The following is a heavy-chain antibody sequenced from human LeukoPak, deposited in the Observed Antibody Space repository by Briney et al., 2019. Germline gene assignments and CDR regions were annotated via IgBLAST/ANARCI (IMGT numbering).Heavy chain of an antibody. V-gene: IGHV4-59*08. J-gene: IGHJ5*02. CDR3: ARMIAVAGTTLDP. CDR2: IYYSGST. Sequence: SETPSLTCTVSGGSISSYYWSWIRQPPGKGLEWIGYIYYSGSTNYNPSLKSRVTISVDTSKNQFSLKLSSATAADTAVYYCARMIAVAGTTLDPWGQGTLVTVSS. CDR1: GGSISSYY. D-gene: IGHD6-19*01.